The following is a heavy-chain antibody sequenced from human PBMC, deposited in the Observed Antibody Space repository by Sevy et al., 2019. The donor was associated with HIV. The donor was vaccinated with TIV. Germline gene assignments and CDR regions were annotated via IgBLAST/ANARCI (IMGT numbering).Heavy chain of an antibody. CDR1: GYTFTSYG. D-gene: IGHD3-22*01. V-gene: IGHV1-18*01. Sequence: ASVKFSCKASGYTFTSYGISWVRQAPGQGLEWMGWISAYNGNTNYAQKLQGRVTMTTDTSTSTAYMELRSLRSDDTAVYYCARDTYYYDSSGYDYWGQGTLVTVSS. J-gene: IGHJ4*02. CDR3: ARDTYYYDSSGYDY. CDR2: ISAYNGNT.